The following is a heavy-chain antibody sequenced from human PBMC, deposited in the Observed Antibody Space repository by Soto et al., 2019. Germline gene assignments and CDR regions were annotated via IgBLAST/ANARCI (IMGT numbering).Heavy chain of an antibody. Sequence: QVQLVESGGGVVQPGRSLRLSCAASGFTFSSYAMHWVRQAPGKGLEWVAVISYDGSNKYYADSVKGRFPISRDNSKNTLYLQMNSLRAEDTAVYYCASGLAGPLEGYWGQGTLVTVSS. D-gene: IGHD3-3*01. J-gene: IGHJ4*02. CDR1: GFTFSSYA. V-gene: IGHV3-30-3*01. CDR2: ISYDGSNK. CDR3: ASGLAGPLEGY.